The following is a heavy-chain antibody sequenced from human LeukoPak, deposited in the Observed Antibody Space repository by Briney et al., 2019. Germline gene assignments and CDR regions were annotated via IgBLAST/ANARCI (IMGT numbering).Heavy chain of an antibody. Sequence: SETLSLTCTVSGGSISSYYWSWIRQPPGKGLEWIGYIYYSGSTNYNPSLKSRVTISVDTSKNQFSPKLSSVTAADTAVYYCARTTEGYCRGRSCYSYYYYMDVWGKGTTVTVSS. D-gene: IGHD2-15*01. V-gene: IGHV4-59*01. CDR3: ARTTEGYCRGRSCYSYYYYMDV. CDR1: GGSISSYY. CDR2: IYYSGST. J-gene: IGHJ6*03.